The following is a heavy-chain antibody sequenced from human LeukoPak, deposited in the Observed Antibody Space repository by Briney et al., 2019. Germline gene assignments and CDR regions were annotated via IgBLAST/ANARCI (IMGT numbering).Heavy chain of an antibody. CDR3: ARLPAAGFFTYWYFDL. CDR2: IYYSGST. Sequence: SETLSLTCTVSGGSISSYYWSWIRQPPGKGLEWIGYIYYSGSTNYNPSLKSRVTISVDTSKNQFSLKLSSVTAADAAVYYCARLPAAGFFTYWYFDLWGRGTLVTVSS. CDR1: GGSISSYY. V-gene: IGHV4-59*01. D-gene: IGHD6-13*01. J-gene: IGHJ2*01.